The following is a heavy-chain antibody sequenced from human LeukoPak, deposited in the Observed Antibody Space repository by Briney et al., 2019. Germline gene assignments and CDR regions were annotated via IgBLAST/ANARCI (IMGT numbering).Heavy chain of an antibody. D-gene: IGHD5-12*01. CDR1: GGTFSSYA. Sequence: SVKVSCKASGGTFSSYAISWVRQAPGQGLEWMGRIIPIFGTADYAQKFQGRVTITTDESTSTAYMELSSLRSEDTAVYYCARRGYSGYDKNGGAYDIWGQGTMVTVSS. V-gene: IGHV1-69*05. CDR3: ARRGYSGYDKNGGAYDI. CDR2: IIPIFGTA. J-gene: IGHJ3*02.